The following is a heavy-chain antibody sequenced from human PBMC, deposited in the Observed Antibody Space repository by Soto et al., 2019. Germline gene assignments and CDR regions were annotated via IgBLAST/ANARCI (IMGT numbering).Heavy chain of an antibody. D-gene: IGHD2-2*01. CDR1: GGTFSSYA. CDR2: ILPIFGTA. V-gene: IGHV1-69*06. Sequence: QVQLVQSGAEVKKPGSPVKVSCKASGGTFSSYAISWVRQAPGQGLEWIGGILPIFGTANYARKFQGRVTITADRSTSTAYMELSSLRSEDTAVYYCARASTLTVHCGSVSCPRMDVWGQGTTVTVSS. J-gene: IGHJ6*02. CDR3: ARASTLTVHCGSVSCPRMDV.